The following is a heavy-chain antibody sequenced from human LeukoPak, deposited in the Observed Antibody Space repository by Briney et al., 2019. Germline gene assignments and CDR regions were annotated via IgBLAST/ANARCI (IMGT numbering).Heavy chain of an antibody. Sequence: SETLSLTCAVYGGSFSGYYWSWIRQPPGKGLEWIGYIYYSGSTNYNPSLKSRVTISVDTSKSQFSLKLSSVTAADTAVYYCATQILLCHYYWGQGTLVTVSS. V-gene: IGHV4-59*08. CDR2: IYYSGST. CDR3: ATQILLCHYY. J-gene: IGHJ4*02. CDR1: GGSFSGYY. D-gene: IGHD2-2*01.